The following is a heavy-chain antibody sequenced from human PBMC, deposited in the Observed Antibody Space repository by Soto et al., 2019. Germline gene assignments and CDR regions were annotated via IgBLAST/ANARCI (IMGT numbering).Heavy chain of an antibody. CDR3: ARDRSTIFGVVTRHYGMDV. CDR1: GFTFSSYS. CDR2: ISSSSSYI. V-gene: IGHV3-21*01. Sequence: EVQLVESGGGLVKPGGSLRLSCAASGFTFSSYSMNWVRQAPGKGLEWVSSISSSSSYIYYADSVKGRFTISRDNAKTSLYLQMNSLRAEDTAVYYCARDRSTIFGVVTRHYGMDVWGQGTTVTVSS. J-gene: IGHJ6*02. D-gene: IGHD3-3*01.